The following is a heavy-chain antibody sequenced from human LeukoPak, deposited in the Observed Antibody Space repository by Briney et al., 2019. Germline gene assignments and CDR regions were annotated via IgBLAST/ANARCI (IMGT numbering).Heavy chain of an antibody. J-gene: IGHJ4*02. V-gene: IGHV3-30*04. CDR3: ARDWEQWLVTYYFEY. Sequence: SCKASGFTFSSYAMHWVRQAPGKGLEWVAVISYDGSNKYYADSVKGRFTISRDNSKNTLNLQMNSLKPEDTAVYYCARDWEQWLVTYYFEYWGQGTLVTVSS. D-gene: IGHD6-19*01. CDR2: ISYDGSNK. CDR1: GFTFSSYA.